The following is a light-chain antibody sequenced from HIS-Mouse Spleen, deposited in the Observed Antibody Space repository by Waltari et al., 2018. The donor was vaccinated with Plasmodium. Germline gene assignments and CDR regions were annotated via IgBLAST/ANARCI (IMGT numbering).Light chain of an antibody. J-gene: IGKJ3*01. Sequence: EIVMTQSPATLSVYPVERATLSCRASQSVSSNLAWYQQKPGQAPRLLIYGASTRATGIPARFSGSGSGTEFTLTISSLQSEDFAVYYCQQYNNWSFTFGPGTKVDIK. V-gene: IGKV3-15*01. CDR3: QQYNNWSFT. CDR2: GAS. CDR1: QSVSSN.